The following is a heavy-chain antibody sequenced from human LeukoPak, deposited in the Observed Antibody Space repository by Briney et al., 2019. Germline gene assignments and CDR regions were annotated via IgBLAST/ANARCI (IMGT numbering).Heavy chain of an antibody. J-gene: IGHJ4*02. CDR1: GFTFSSYA. CDR3: ATQLNRYSSSRHPTYFDY. V-gene: IGHV3-23*01. CDR2: ISGSGGST. D-gene: IGHD6-13*01. Sequence: GGSLRLSCAASGFTFSSYAMSWVRQAPGKGLEWVSAISGSGGSTYYADSVKGRFTISRDNSKNTLYLQMNSLRAEDTAVYYCATQLNRYSSSRHPTYFDYWGQGTLVTVSS.